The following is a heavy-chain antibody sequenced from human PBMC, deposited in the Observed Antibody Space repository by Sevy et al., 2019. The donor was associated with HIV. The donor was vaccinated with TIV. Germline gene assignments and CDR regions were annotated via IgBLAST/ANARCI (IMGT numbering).Heavy chain of an antibody. Sequence: GGSLRLSCASSGFTFSDHYMEWVRQAPGKGLEWVGRIRNKADSYTTEYAASVKGRFTVSRDDSKNSLYLLMNSLKTEDTAVYYCATHAGIAAAGRVFDYWGQGTLVTVSS. D-gene: IGHD6-13*01. CDR1: GFTFSDHY. CDR3: ATHAGIAAAGRVFDY. V-gene: IGHV3-72*01. CDR2: IRNKADSYTT. J-gene: IGHJ4*02.